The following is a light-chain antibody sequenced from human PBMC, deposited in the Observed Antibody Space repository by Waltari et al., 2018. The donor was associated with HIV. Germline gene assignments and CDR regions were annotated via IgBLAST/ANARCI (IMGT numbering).Light chain of an antibody. CDR3: QQDDKLPQFN. CDR1: QDIGSN. Sequence: DIPMTQSPPSLSASIADTVSITCQASQDIGSNLNWYQHKPGTAPKLLIYDAANLQTGVPSRFSGSGAGTDFTFSISSLQPEDFETDFCQQDDKLPQFNVGPGTKVD. J-gene: IGKJ3*01. CDR2: DAA. V-gene: IGKV1-33*01.